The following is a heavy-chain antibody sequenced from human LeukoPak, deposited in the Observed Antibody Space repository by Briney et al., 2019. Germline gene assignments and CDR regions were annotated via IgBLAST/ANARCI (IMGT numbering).Heavy chain of an antibody. Sequence: GGSLRLSCAASKFAFSSYAMSWVRQAPGKGLEWVSAISGGGGITYYADSVKGRFTISRDNFKNTLYLQMNSLRAEDTAVYYCGKNRYSGSLSPFDIWGQGTMVTVSS. V-gene: IGHV3-23*01. CDR2: ISGGGGIT. D-gene: IGHD1-26*01. J-gene: IGHJ3*02. CDR1: KFAFSSYA. CDR3: GKNRYSGSLSPFDI.